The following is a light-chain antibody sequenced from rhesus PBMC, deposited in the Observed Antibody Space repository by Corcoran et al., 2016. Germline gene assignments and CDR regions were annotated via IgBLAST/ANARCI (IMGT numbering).Light chain of an antibody. Sequence: QAALTQPRSVSGSPGQSVTISCTGTSSDIGGFNFVSWYQQHPGTAPKLMIYEVSKRPSGVSDRFSGSKSGNTASLTISGLRAEDEADYYCCSYAGRYIYIFGAGTRLTVL. CDR1: SSDIGGFNF. CDR2: EVS. J-gene: IGLJ1*01. V-gene: IGLV2-32*01. CDR3: CSYAGRYIYI.